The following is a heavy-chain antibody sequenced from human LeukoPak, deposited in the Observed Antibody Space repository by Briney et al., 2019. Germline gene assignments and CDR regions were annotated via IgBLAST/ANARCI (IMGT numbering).Heavy chain of an antibody. D-gene: IGHD3-10*01. Sequence: SVKVSCKASGGTFSSYAISWVRQAPGQGLEWMGGIIPIFGTANYAQKFQGRVTITADESTSTAYMELSNLRSEDTAVYYCARVWVGSGSYMDYWGQGTLVTVSS. J-gene: IGHJ4*02. V-gene: IGHV1-69*13. CDR3: ARVWVGSGSYMDY. CDR2: IIPIFGTA. CDR1: GGTFSSYA.